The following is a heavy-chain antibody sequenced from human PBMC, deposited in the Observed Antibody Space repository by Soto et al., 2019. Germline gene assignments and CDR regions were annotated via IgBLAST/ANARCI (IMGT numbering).Heavy chain of an antibody. CDR2: IYPGDSDT. CDR1: GYSFTSYW. V-gene: IGHV5-51*01. J-gene: IGHJ4*02. Sequence: GESLKISCKGSGYSFTSYWIGWVRQMPGKGLEWMGIIYPGDSDTRYSPSFQGQVTISADKSISTAYLQWSSLKASDTAMYYCARLHADGELLRPYYFDYWGQGTLVTVSS. D-gene: IGHD3-10*01. CDR3: ARLHADGELLRPYYFDY.